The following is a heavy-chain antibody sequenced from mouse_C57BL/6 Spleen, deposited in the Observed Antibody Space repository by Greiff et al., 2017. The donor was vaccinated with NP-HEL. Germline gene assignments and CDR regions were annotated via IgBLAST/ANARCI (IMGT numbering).Heavy chain of an antibody. J-gene: IGHJ4*01. Sequence: LVEPGASVKISCKASGYTFTDYYMNWVKQSHGKSLEWIGDINPNNGGTSYNQKFKGKATLTVDKSSSTASMELRSLTSEDSAVYYCARGDESYAMDYWGQGTSVTVSS. CDR2: INPNNGGT. D-gene: IGHD3-3*01. V-gene: IGHV1-26*01. CDR1: GYTFTDYY. CDR3: ARGDESYAMDY.